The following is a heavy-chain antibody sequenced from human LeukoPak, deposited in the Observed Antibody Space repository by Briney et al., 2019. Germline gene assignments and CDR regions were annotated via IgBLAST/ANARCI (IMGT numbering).Heavy chain of an antibody. J-gene: IGHJ4*02. Sequence: GGSLRLSCAASGFTFSSYGMHWVRQAPGKGLEWVAVIWHDGSNKYYADSVKGRFTISRDNSKNTLYLQVNSLRAEDTAVYYCARETGPLQPFIDYWGQGTLVTVSS. V-gene: IGHV3-33*01. CDR1: GFTFSSYG. CDR2: IWHDGSNK. D-gene: IGHD1-14*01. CDR3: ARETGPLQPFIDY.